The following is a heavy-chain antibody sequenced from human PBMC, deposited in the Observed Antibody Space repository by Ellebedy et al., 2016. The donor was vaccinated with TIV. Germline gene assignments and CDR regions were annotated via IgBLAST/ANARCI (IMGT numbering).Heavy chain of an antibody. J-gene: IGHJ4*02. Sequence: SVKVSCXASGGTFSSYAISWVRQAPGQGLEWMGGIIPIFGTANYAQKFQGRVTITADESTSTAYMELSSLRSEDTAVYYCAREGIAVAGTNKNNYWGQGTLVTVSS. CDR2: IIPIFGTA. V-gene: IGHV1-69*13. D-gene: IGHD6-19*01. CDR3: AREGIAVAGTNKNNY. CDR1: GGTFSSYA.